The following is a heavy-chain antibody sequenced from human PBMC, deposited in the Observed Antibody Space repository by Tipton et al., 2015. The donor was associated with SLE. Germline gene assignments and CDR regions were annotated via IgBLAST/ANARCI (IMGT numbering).Heavy chain of an antibody. J-gene: IGHJ4*02. Sequence: TLSLTCFVSGDSITSDIYYWGWIRQPPGKGLEWIGSVYDSGTTHYNPSLKSRVTMSVDTSKTQFSLKLGSLIAADTAVYFCARGYCSDGVCYGFGFFDYWGQGNLVTVSS. CDR2: VYDSGTT. CDR3: ARGYCSDGVCYGFGFFDY. CDR1: GDSITSDIYY. V-gene: IGHV4-39*07. D-gene: IGHD2-8*01.